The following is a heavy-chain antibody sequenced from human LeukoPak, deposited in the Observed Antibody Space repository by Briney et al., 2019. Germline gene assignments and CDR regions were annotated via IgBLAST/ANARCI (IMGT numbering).Heavy chain of an antibody. CDR1: GGSISSSNW. V-gene: IGHV4-4*02. Sequence: KPSETLSLTCTVSGGSISSSNWWSWVRQPPGKGLEWIGEIYHSGSTNYNPSLKSRVTISVDKSKNQFSLKLSSVTAADTAVYYCAVSNPNGYYYYMDVWGKGTTVTVSS. D-gene: IGHD4-11*01. CDR3: AVSNPNGYYYYMDV. CDR2: IYHSGST. J-gene: IGHJ6*03.